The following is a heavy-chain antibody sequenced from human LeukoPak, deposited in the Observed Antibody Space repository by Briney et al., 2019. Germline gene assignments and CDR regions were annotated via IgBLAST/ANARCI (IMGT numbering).Heavy chain of an antibody. J-gene: IGHJ4*02. CDR2: IIPIFGIA. CDR3: ARELRSIAVADYYFDY. CDR1: GGTFSSYA. D-gene: IGHD6-19*01. Sequence: ASVKVSCKASGGTFSSYAISWVRQAPGQGLEWMGRIIPIFGIANYAQKFQGRVTFTADKSTSTAYMELSSLRSEDTAVYYCARELRSIAVADYYFDYWGQGTLVTVSS. V-gene: IGHV1-69*04.